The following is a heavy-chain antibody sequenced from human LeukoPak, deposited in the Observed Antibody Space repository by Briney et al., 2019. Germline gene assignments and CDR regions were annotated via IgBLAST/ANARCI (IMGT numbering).Heavy chain of an antibody. CDR2: ISYDGSNK. CDR3: ARGYCSSISCYVDY. V-gene: IGHV3-30*04. Sequence: GGSLRLSCAASGFIFSNYAIHWVRQAPGKGLEWVAVISYDGSNKYYADSVKGRFTISRDISKNTLYLQMNGLRAEDTAVYYCARGYCSSISCYVDYWGQGTLVTVSS. CDR1: GFIFSNYA. D-gene: IGHD2-2*01. J-gene: IGHJ4*02.